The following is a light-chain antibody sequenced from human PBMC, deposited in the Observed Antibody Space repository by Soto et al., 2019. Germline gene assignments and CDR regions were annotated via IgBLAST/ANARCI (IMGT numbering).Light chain of an antibody. J-gene: IGLJ3*02. CDR3: SSFTISSTWV. CDR2: EVT. Sequence: QSALTQPASVSGSPGQSITISCTGTSSDVGGLNYVSWYQHHPGNAPKLIIYEVTYRPSGVSDRFSGYKSDNTASLTISGLQTEDEADYFCSSFTISSTWVFGGGTKLTVL. CDR1: SSDVGGLNY. V-gene: IGLV2-14*01.